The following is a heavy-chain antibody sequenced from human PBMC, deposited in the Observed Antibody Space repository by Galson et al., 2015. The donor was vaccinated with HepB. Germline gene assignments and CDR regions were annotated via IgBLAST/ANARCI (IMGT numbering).Heavy chain of an antibody. Sequence: SVKVSCKVSGYTLTDLFMHWVRQAPGEGLQWMGGFDPEDGEPVYAQKFQGRLSMTEDTTTDTVYMELNSLRSDDTAIYYCEALYDYADFRGRAAVDYWGQGTLVTVSS. CDR1: GYTLTDLF. CDR3: EALYDYADFRGRAAVDY. J-gene: IGHJ4*02. CDR2: FDPEDGEP. D-gene: IGHD4-17*01. V-gene: IGHV1-24*01.